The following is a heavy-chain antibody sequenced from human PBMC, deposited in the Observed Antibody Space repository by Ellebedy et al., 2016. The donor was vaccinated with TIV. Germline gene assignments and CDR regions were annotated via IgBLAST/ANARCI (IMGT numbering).Heavy chain of an antibody. V-gene: IGHV1-18*01. CDR1: GYTFTSYG. CDR2: ISAYNGNT. D-gene: IGHD4-23*01. J-gene: IGHJ4*02. Sequence: ASVKVSXXASGYTFTSYGISWVRQAPGQGLEWMGWISAYNGNTNYAQKLQGRVTMTTDTSTSTAYMELRSLRSDDTAVYYCARARGAWTTVVTDYWGQGTLVTVSS. CDR3: ARARGAWTTVVTDY.